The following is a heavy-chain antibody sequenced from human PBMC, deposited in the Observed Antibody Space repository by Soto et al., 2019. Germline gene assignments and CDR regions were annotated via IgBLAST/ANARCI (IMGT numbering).Heavy chain of an antibody. J-gene: IGHJ5*02. CDR3: ARGIRGNPGWFDP. Sequence: GGSLRLSCAASGFTVSSNYMSWVRQAPGKGLEWVSVIYSGGSTYYADSVKGRFTISRDNSKNTLYLQMNSLRAEDTAVYYCARGIRGNPGWFDPWGQGTLVTVSS. CDR1: GFTVSSNY. V-gene: IGHV3-66*01. CDR2: IYSGGST.